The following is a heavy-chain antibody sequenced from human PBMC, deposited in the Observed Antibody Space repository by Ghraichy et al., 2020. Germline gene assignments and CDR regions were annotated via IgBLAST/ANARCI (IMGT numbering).Heavy chain of an antibody. CDR3: AKPAGVTNYYYYYIDV. D-gene: IGHD2-21*02. Sequence: GGSLRLSCAASGFTFSSYGMHWVRQAPGKGLEWVAFIRYDGSNKYYADSVKGRFTISRDNSKNTLYLQMNSLRAEDTAVYYCAKPAGVTNYYYYYIDVWGKGTTVTVSS. V-gene: IGHV3-30*02. J-gene: IGHJ6*03. CDR1: GFTFSSYG. CDR2: IRYDGSNK.